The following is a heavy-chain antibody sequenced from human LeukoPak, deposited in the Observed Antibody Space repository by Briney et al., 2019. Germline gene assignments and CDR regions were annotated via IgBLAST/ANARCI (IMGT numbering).Heavy chain of an antibody. CDR2: IYYSGST. V-gene: IGHV4-30-4*01. J-gene: IGHJ4*02. Sequence: SQTLSLTCTVSGGSISSGDYYWSWIRQPPGKGLEWIGYIYYSGSTYYNPSLKSRVTISVDTSKNQFSLKLSSVTAADTAVYYCAREYRYYDSSGYYTSGFDYWGQGTLVTVSS. D-gene: IGHD3-22*01. CDR3: AREYRYYDSSGYYTSGFDY. CDR1: GGSISSGDYY.